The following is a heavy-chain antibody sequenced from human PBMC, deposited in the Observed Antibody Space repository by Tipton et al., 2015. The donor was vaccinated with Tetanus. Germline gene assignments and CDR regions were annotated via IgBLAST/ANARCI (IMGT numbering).Heavy chain of an antibody. CDR2: ISFSGLT. J-gene: IGHJ4*02. Sequence: TLSLTCTVSGGSVDSGSYYWTWIRQPPGKGLEWIGFISFSGLTYYNLSLKSRVTISKDTSENQFSLKLNSVTAADTAVYYCARWGGSTKYFDYWGQGTLVTVSS. D-gene: IGHD2-2*01. CDR1: GGSVDSGSYY. CDR3: ARWGGSTKYFDY. V-gene: IGHV4-61*01.